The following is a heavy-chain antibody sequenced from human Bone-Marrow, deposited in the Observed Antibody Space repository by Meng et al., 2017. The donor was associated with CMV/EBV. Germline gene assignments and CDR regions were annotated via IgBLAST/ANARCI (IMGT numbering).Heavy chain of an antibody. V-gene: IGHV1-18*01. Sequence: QVQLVQSVAEVQNPGASVKVSGKASGYTFTSYGISWVRQAPGQGLEWMGWISAYNGNTNYAQKLQGRVTMTTDTSTSTAYMELRSLRSDDTAVYYCVWITMVRGVTGGVGFDPWGQGTLVTVSS. J-gene: IGHJ5*02. CDR1: GYTFTSYG. CDR3: VWITMVRGVTGGVGFDP. D-gene: IGHD3-10*01. CDR2: ISAYNGNT.